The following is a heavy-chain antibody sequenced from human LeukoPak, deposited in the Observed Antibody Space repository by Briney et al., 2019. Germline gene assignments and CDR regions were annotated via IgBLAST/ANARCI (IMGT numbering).Heavy chain of an antibody. CDR3: ARGPTISETGYFDS. J-gene: IGHJ4*03. CDR1: GGSFTGYY. D-gene: IGHD1-1*01. Sequence: PSETLSLTCAVYGGSFTGYYWSWIRQSPGKGLQRIAEVNHRGDTNYNPSVKGRVTISVDTSKNQFSLKVTSLTAADTAVYYCARGPTISETGYFDSWGQGTLVTVSS. CDR2: VNHRGDT. V-gene: IGHV4-34*01.